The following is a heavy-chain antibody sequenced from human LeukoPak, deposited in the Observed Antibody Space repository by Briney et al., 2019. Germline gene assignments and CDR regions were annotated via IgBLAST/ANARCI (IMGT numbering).Heavy chain of an antibody. D-gene: IGHD1-26*01. CDR1: GFPFNVQT. Sequence: GGSLRLSCAASGFPFNVQTMSWVRQAPGKGLDWVASMREDGSEIHYVDSVKGRFTISRDNPKNSVYLQMNSLRDEDTAVYYCARGGATGGRFENWGQGTLATVSS. CDR2: MREDGSEI. J-gene: IGHJ4*02. CDR3: ARGGATGGRFEN. V-gene: IGHV3-7*01.